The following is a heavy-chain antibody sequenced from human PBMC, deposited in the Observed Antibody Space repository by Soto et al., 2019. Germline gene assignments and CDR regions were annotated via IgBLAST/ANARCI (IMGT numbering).Heavy chain of an antibody. Sequence: EVQLLESGGGLVQPGGSLRLSCAASGFTFSSYSMNWVRQAPGKGLEWVSAISSSGGNTYYADSVKGRFTISRDNSKNSLYRQVNSLRAGDTAVYYCALGGSIVWGQGTLVTVSS. J-gene: IGHJ4*02. D-gene: IGHD2-15*01. CDR2: ISSSGGNT. V-gene: IGHV3-23*01. CDR3: ALGGSIV. CDR1: GFTFSSYS.